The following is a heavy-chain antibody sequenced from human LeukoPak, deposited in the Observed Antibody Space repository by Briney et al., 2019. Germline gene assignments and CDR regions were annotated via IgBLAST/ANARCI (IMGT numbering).Heavy chain of an antibody. D-gene: IGHD1-26*01. CDR1: GYTFTSYG. V-gene: IGHV1-18*04. CDR2: ISAYNGNT. Sequence: ASVKVSCKASGYTFTSYGITWVRQAPGQGLEWVGWISAYNGNTNYEQKLQGRVTITRDTSTSTLYMELRSLRSDDTAVYYCARGIDSASPPLGTFEIWGQGTMVTVSS. CDR3: ARGIDSASPPLGTFEI. J-gene: IGHJ3*02.